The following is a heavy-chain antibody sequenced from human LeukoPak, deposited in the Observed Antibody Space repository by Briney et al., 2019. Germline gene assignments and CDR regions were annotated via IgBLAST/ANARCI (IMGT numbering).Heavy chain of an antibody. CDR3: ADYYGPGSYYPSGY. D-gene: IGHD3-10*01. CDR2: IKQDGSEK. V-gene: IGHV3-7*03. CDR1: GFTFSSYW. J-gene: IGHJ4*02. Sequence: GGSLRLSCAASGFTFSSYWMSWVRQAPGKGLEWVANIKQDGSEKYYVDSVKGRFTIFRENAKNSLYLQMNSLRAEDTAVYYCADYYGPGSYYPSGYWGQGTLVTVSS.